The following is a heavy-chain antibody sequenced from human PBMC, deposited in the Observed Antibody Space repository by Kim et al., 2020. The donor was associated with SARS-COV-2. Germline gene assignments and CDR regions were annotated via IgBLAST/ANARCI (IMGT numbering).Heavy chain of an antibody. CDR3: ARGPYRGGQWMYYYYGMDV. CDR2: INHSGST. J-gene: IGHJ6*02. CDR1: GGSFSGYY. Sequence: SETLSLTCAVYGGSFSGYYWSWIRQPPGKGLEWIGEINHSGSTNYNPSLKSRVTISVDTSKNQFSLKLSSVTAADTAVYYCARGPYRGGQWMYYYYGMDVWGQGTTVTVSS. D-gene: IGHD3-10*01. V-gene: IGHV4-34*01.